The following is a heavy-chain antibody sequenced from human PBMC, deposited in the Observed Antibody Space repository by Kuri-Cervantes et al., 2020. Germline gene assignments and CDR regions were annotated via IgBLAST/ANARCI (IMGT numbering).Heavy chain of an antibody. CDR2: IWYDGSNK. CDR3: ARGGCSGGSCYSGAFDI. J-gene: IGHJ3*02. V-gene: IGHV3-33*01. CDR1: GFTFSSYG. Sequence: GESLKISCAASGFTFSSYGMHWVRQAPGKGLEWVAVIWYDGSNKYYADSVKGRFTISRDNAKNTLYLQMNSLRAEDTAVYYCARGGCSGGSCYSGAFDIWGQGTMVTVSS. D-gene: IGHD2-15*01.